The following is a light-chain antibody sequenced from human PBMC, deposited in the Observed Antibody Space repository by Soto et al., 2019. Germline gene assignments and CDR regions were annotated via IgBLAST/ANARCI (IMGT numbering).Light chain of an antibody. Sequence: EIVLTQSPDTLSLSPGERATLSCRASQSVSSSYLAWYQQKPGQAPRLLIHGASSRATGIPDRFTGGGSGTGFTLTIRRLEPEDFAVYYCQQYGSSPLYTFGQGTKLEIK. V-gene: IGKV3-20*01. CDR3: QQYGSSPLYT. CDR2: GAS. J-gene: IGKJ2*01. CDR1: QSVSSSY.